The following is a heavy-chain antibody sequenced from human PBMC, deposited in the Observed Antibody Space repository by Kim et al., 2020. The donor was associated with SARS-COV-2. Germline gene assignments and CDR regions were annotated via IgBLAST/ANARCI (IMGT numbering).Heavy chain of an antibody. Sequence: ASVKVSCKASGYTFTSYAMNWVRQAPGQGLEWMGWINTNTGNPTYAQGFTGRFVFSLDTSVSTAYLQISSLKAEDTAVYYCARAPPYYDILTGYSFDYWGQGTLVTVSS. CDR3: ARAPPYYDILTGYSFDY. CDR2: INTNTGNP. D-gene: IGHD3-9*01. V-gene: IGHV7-4-1*02. J-gene: IGHJ4*02. CDR1: GYTFTSYA.